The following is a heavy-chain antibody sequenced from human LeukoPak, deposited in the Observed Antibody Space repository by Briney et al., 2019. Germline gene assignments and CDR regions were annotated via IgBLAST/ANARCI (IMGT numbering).Heavy chain of an antibody. J-gene: IGHJ6*03. CDR3: ATAPAYGSGSYYNYYYYYMDV. V-gene: IGHV1-69*05. CDR2: IIPIFGTA. Sequence: SVKVSCKASGGTFSSYAISWVRQAPGQGLEWMGGIIPIFGTANYAQKFQGRVTITTDESTSTAYMELSSLRSEDTAVYYCATAPAYGSGSYYNYYYYYMDVWGKGTTVTVSS. CDR1: GGTFSSYA. D-gene: IGHD3-10*01.